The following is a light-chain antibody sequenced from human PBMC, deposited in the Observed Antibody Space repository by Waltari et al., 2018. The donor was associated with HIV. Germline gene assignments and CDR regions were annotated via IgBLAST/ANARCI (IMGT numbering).Light chain of an antibody. CDR2: EIS. Sequence: EIVLTQSPATLSVSPGERAILSCRASQSVSRHLALYQQKSGQAPRLLIYEISTRAAGTPGRFNGSGSGTDFTLTITDVEPADVAVYYCQQRGTWPQVTFGGGTRVEI. CDR3: QQRGTWPQVT. CDR1: QSVSRH. V-gene: IGKV3-11*01. J-gene: IGKJ4*01.